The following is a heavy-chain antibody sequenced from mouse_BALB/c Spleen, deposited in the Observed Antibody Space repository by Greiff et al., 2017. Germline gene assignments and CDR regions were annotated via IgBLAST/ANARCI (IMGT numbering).Heavy chain of an antibody. Sequence: EVKLVESGGGLVQPGGSRKLSCAASGFTFSSFGMHWVRQAPEKGLEWVAYISSGSSTIYYADTVKGRFTISRDNPKNTLFLQMTSLRSEDTAMYYCARSDYDYGENWGQGTLVTVSA. CDR3: ARSDYDYGEN. D-gene: IGHD2-4*01. V-gene: IGHV5-17*02. J-gene: IGHJ3*01. CDR1: GFTFSSFG. CDR2: ISSGSSTI.